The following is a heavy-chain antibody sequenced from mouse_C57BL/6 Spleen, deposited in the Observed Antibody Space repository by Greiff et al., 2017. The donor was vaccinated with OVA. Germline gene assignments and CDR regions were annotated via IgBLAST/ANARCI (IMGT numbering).Heavy chain of an antibody. J-gene: IGHJ2*01. D-gene: IGHD1-1*01. CDR3: ARDRITTVLDY. Sequence: EVQLVESGGGLVKPGGSLKLSCAASGFTFSSYAMSWVRQTPEKRLEWVATISDGGSYTYYPDNVKDRFTISRDNAKNNLYLQMSHLKSEDTAMYYCARDRITTVLDYWGQGTTLTVSS. CDR2: ISDGGSYT. V-gene: IGHV5-4*01. CDR1: GFTFSSYA.